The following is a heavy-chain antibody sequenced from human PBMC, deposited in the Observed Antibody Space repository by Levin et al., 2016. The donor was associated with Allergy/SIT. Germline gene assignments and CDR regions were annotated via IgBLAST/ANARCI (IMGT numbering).Heavy chain of an antibody. J-gene: IGHJ4*02. CDR2: INPNSGGT. CDR1: GYTFTDYY. Sequence: ASVKVSCKASGYTFTDYYIHWVRQAPGQGLEWMGWINPNSGGTDYAQKFQGRVTMTRDTTIITVYMELSRLRSDDTAVYFCARSSPFYGSPTYFDHWGQGTLVTVSS. D-gene: IGHD3-10*01. CDR3: ARSSPFYGSPTYFDH. V-gene: IGHV1-2*02.